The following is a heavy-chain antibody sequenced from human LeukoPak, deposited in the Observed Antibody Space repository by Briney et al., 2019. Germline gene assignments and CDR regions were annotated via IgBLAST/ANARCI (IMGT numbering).Heavy chain of an antibody. CDR2: ISYDGSNK. CDR1: GFTFSSYS. V-gene: IGHV3-30*03. Sequence: GGSLRLSCAASGFTFSSYSMNWVRQAPGKGLEWVAVISYDGSNKYYADSVKGRFTISRDNSKNTLYLQMNSLRAEDTAVYYCARDTTVVRSFDYWGQGTLVTVSS. CDR3: ARDTTVVRSFDY. D-gene: IGHD4-23*01. J-gene: IGHJ4*02.